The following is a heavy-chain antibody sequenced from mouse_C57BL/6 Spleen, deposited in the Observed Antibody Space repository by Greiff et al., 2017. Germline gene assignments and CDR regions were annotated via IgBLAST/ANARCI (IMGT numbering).Heavy chain of an antibody. Sequence: QVQLQQPGAELVKPGASVKMSCKASGYTFTSYWITWVKQRPGQGLEWIGDIYPGSGSTYYNEKFKGKATMPVDTSSSTAYMQLSSLTSEDSAVYYCTRSCDDYYFDYWGQGTTLTVSS. D-gene: IGHD2-4*01. CDR3: TRSCDDYYFDY. J-gene: IGHJ2*01. V-gene: IGHV1-55*01. CDR2: IYPGSGST. CDR1: GYTFTSYW.